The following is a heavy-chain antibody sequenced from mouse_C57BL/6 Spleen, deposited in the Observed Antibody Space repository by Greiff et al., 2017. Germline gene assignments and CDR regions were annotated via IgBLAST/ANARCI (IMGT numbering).Heavy chain of an antibody. CDR1: GFSLTSYG. CDR2: IWSGGST. J-gene: IGHJ3*01. V-gene: IGHV2-2*01. D-gene: IGHD1-1*01. CDR3: ARSSSSYGSVCAWFAY. Sequence: QVQLQQSGPGLVQPSQSLSITCTVSGFSLTSYGVHWVRQSPGKGLEWLGGIWSGGSTDYNAAFISRLSISKDNSKSQVFFKMNSLHADYPAIYYCARSSSSYGSVCAWFAYWGQGTLVTVSA.